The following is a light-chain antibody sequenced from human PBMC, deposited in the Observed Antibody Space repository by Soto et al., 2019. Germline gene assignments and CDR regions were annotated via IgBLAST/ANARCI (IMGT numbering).Light chain of an antibody. J-gene: IGKJ1*01. CDR1: QGISSW. CDR2: AAS. Sequence: DIKMTMSPSSVSASVRDRVTITCRASQGISSWLAWYQQKPGKAPKLLIYAASSLQSGVPSNFSGSGSGTEFTLTISSLQPEDFAPYYCQDSTSYPWTFAEGAKVDIK. V-gene: IGKV1-12*01. CDR3: QDSTSYPWT.